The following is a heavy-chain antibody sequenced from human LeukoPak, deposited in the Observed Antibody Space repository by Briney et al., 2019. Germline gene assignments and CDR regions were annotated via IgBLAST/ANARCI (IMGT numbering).Heavy chain of an antibody. CDR1: GLXFSNVW. CDR3: ASGGRSSSWFLDY. J-gene: IGHJ4*02. CDR2: ISNDGSNK. D-gene: IGHD6-13*01. V-gene: IGHV3-30-3*01. Sequence: GGSLRLSCAASGLXFSNVWINWVRQAPGKGLEWVAVISNDGSNKFYADSVKGRFTLSRDNSKNTVYLQMNNLRAEDTAVYYCASGGRSSSWFLDYWGQGTLVTVSS.